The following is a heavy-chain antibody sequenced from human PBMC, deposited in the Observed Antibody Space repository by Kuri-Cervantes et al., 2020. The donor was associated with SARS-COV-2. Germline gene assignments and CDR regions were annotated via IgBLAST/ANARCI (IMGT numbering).Heavy chain of an antibody. CDR3: AKNRYYDSSDMDY. CDR2: ISGSGGTT. CDR1: GFTFSSYA. V-gene: IGHV3-23*01. J-gene: IGHJ4*02. D-gene: IGHD3-22*01. Sequence: GESLKISCAASGFTFSSYAMRWVRQPPGKGLEWVSAISGSGGTTYYADSVKGRFTISRDNSKNTLYLQMNSLRAEDTAVYYCAKNRYYDSSDMDYWGQGTLVTVSS.